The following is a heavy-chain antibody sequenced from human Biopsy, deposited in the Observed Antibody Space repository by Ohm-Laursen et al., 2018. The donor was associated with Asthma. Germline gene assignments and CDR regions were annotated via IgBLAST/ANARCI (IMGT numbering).Heavy chain of an antibody. CDR3: ARGGLGYCSSASCYQNYYYGMDV. CDR1: GFTFGSYG. CDR2: IWYDGSNE. J-gene: IGHJ6*02. Sequence: SLRLSCAASGFTFGSYGMHWVRQAPGKGLEWVAVIWYDGSNEYYADSVKGRFTISRDNSKNTLYLQMNSLRAEDTAVYYCARGGLGYCSSASCYQNYYYGMDVWGQGTTVTVSS. D-gene: IGHD2-2*01. V-gene: IGHV3-33*01.